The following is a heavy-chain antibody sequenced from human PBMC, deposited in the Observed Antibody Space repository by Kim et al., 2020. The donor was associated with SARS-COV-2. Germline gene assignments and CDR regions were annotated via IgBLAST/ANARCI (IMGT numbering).Heavy chain of an antibody. CDR2: ISYDGSQE. D-gene: IGHD3-22*01. CDR3: ASRHYYDGRTYYPFDL. V-gene: IGHV3-30*04. Sequence: GGSLRLSCAASGFTFSSYAMYWVRQAPGKGLEWVAGISYDGSQEYYTDSVEGRFTISRDRSKNTVNVQMDSLRDEDTAVYYCASRHYYDGRTYYPFDLWG. CDR1: GFTFSSYA. J-gene: IGHJ3*01.